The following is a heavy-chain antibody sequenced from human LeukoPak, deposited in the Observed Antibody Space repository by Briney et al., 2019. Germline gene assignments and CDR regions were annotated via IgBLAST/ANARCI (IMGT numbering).Heavy chain of an antibody. D-gene: IGHD1-14*01. J-gene: IGHJ2*01. CDR2: MNPSSGYT. CDR1: GYPFTTYD. V-gene: IGHV1-8*01. CDR3: PRMSDHNWYFDL. Sequence: ASVKVSCKASGYPFTTYDSNWVRKATGQGLGWMGWMNPSSGYTGYSQKFQGRVTMTRNTSITTAYMELSSLRSEDTDVYYCPRMSDHNWYFDLWGRGTLVTVSS.